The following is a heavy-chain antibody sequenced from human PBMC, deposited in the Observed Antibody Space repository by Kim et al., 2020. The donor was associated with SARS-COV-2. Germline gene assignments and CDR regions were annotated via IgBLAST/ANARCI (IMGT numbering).Heavy chain of an antibody. J-gene: IGHJ5*02. Sequence: SETLSLTCTVSGGSISSGDYYWSWIRQPPGKGLEWIGYIYYSGSTYYNPSLKSRVTISVDTSKNQFSLKLSSVTAADTAVYYCARVRMVRGARFDPWGQGTLVTVSS. CDR3: ARVRMVRGARFDP. D-gene: IGHD3-10*01. CDR2: IYYSGST. CDR1: GGSISSGDYY. V-gene: IGHV4-30-4*01.